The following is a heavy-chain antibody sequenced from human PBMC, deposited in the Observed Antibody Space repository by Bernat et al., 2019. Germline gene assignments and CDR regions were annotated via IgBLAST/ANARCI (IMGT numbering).Heavy chain of an antibody. V-gene: IGHV3-23*01. J-gene: IGHJ2*01. D-gene: IGHD5-12*01. Sequence: EVQLLESGGGLMQPGGSLRLSCEASGFTFSSYAMSWVRQAPGKGLEWVSTISGNGGSTYYADSVKGRFTISRDNSKNTLYLQMNSLGAEDTAVYYCAKVGIVATIGWYFDLWGRGTLVTVSS. CDR3: AKVGIVATIGWYFDL. CDR2: ISGNGGST. CDR1: GFTFSSYA.